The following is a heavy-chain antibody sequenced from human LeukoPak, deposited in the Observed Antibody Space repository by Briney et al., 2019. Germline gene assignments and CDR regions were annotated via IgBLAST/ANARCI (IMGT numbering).Heavy chain of an antibody. D-gene: IGHD2-2*01. CDR3: ANRYDYFDY. Sequence: PGGSLRLSCAASGFTFSSYSMNWVRQAPGKGLEWVSYISSSSSTIYYADSVKGRFTISRDNAKNSLYLQMNSLRAEDTAVYYCANRYDYFDYWGQGTLVTVSS. CDR2: ISSSSSTI. J-gene: IGHJ4*02. V-gene: IGHV3-48*04. CDR1: GFTFSSYS.